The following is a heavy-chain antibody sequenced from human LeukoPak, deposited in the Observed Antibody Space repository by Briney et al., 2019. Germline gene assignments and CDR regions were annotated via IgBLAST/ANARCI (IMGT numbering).Heavy chain of an antibody. D-gene: IGHD2-15*01. CDR1: EFTFSSFT. Sequence: PSGAVRVSCAVYEFTFSSFTMNSIRHAQGTSLDSFSSISSTSTYIHYADSVKGRFTNSRDNAKHSLYPQMITLTAEHTAVYYCATSAYAHSLAFAYCGQGTLATVSS. V-gene: IGHV3-21*01. CDR3: ATSAYAHSLAFAY. CDR2: ISSTSTYI. J-gene: IGHJ4*02.